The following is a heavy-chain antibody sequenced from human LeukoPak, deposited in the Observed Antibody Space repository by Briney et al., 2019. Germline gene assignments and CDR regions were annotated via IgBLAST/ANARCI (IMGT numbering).Heavy chain of an antibody. CDR2: ISGSGGST. J-gene: IGHJ4*02. CDR3: AKDIPAYYYDSSGYYSEYFDY. D-gene: IGHD3-22*01. V-gene: IGHV3-23*01. CDR1: GFTFSSYA. Sequence: GGSLRLSCAASGFTFSSYAMSWVRQAPGKGLEWVSAISGSGGSTYYADSVKGRFTISRDNSKNTLYLQMNGLRAEDTAVYYCAKDIPAYYYDSSGYYSEYFDYWGRGTLVTVSS.